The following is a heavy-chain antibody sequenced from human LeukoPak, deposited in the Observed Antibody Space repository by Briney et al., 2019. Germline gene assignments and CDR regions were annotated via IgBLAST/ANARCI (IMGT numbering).Heavy chain of an antibody. D-gene: IGHD6-13*01. CDR1: GGSNSAYY. CDR3: ARTISGWYYFDY. CDR2: INYSGRT. Sequence: SETLSLTCSVSGGSNSAYYWSWIRQPPGKGLEWIGYINYSGRTDYNPSLKGRVTISVDTSKNQFSLKLSSVTAADTAVFYCARTISGWYYFDYWGQGNPVTVSS. V-gene: IGHV4-59*08. J-gene: IGHJ4*02.